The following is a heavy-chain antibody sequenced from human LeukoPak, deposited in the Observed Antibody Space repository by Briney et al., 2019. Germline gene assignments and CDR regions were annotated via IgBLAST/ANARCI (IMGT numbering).Heavy chain of an antibody. Sequence: GASVKVSCNASGYTFTSYGISWVRQAPGQGLEWMGWISAYNGNTNYAQKLQGRVTMTTDTSTSTAYMELRSLRSDDTAVYYCARGATYYYDSSGYYLDYWGQGTLVTVSS. V-gene: IGHV1-18*01. CDR2: ISAYNGNT. CDR1: GYTFTSYG. CDR3: ARGATYYYDSSGYYLDY. J-gene: IGHJ4*02. D-gene: IGHD3-22*01.